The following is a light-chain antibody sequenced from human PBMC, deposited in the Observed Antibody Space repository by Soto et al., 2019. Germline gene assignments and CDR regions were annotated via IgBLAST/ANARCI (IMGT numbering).Light chain of an antibody. V-gene: IGLV2-14*01. CDR1: SSDVGGYNY. CDR2: DVS. J-gene: IGLJ1*01. Sequence: QSALTQPASVSGSPGQSITISCTGTSSDVGGYNYVSWYQQYPGKAPKLMIYDVSNRPSGVSNRFSGSKSGNTASLTISGLQAEDEADYYCTSYTTSSTLVFGTGTKVTLL. CDR3: TSYTTSSTLV.